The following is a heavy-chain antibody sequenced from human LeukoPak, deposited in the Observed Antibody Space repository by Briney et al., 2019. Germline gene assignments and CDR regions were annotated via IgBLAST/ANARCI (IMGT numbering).Heavy chain of an antibody. J-gene: IGHJ4*02. CDR2: IQYDGSNK. CDR1: GFTFSDYY. CDR3: AREDKEMATPHDY. D-gene: IGHD5-24*01. Sequence: GGSLRLSCAASGFTFSDYYMSWIRQAPGKGLEWLAFIQYDGSNKYYADSVKGRFTISRDNSKNTLYLQMNSLRAEDTAVYYCAREDKEMATPHDYWGQGTLVTVSS. V-gene: IGHV3-30*02.